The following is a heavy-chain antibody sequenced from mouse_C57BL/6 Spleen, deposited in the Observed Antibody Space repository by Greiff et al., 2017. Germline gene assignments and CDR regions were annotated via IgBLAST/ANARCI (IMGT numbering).Heavy chain of an antibody. CDR2: ISSGGDYI. Sequence: DVMLVESGEGLVKPGGSLKLSCAASGFTFSSYAMSWVRQTPEKRLEWVAYISSGGDYIYYADTVKGRFTISRDNARNTLYLQMSSLKSEDTAMYYCTRASSGYFDYWGQGTTLTVSS. D-gene: IGHD3-2*02. J-gene: IGHJ2*01. CDR1: GFTFSSYA. CDR3: TRASSGYFDY. V-gene: IGHV5-9-1*02.